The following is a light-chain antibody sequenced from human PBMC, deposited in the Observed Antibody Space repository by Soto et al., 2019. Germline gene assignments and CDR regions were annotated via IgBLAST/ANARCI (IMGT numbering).Light chain of an antibody. CDR1: QGIGND. J-gene: IGKJ4*01. CDR3: LQDETYPLT. Sequence: ALQMTQSPSSLSASVGDRVTITCRASQGIGNDLGWYQQKAGKAPKLLIYGASTLYSGVPSRFSGSGSGTDFTLTISSLQPEDFATYYCLQDETYPLTFGGGTKVE. V-gene: IGKV1-6*01. CDR2: GAS.